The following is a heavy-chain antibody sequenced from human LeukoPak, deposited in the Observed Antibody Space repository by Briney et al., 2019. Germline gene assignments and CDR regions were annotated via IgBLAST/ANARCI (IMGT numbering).Heavy chain of an antibody. V-gene: IGHV1-3*01. D-gene: IGHD3-22*01. CDR2: INAGNGDT. CDR1: GYTFTSYA. CDR3: ASFPSTYYYDSSGYSDAFDI. J-gene: IGHJ3*02. Sequence: ASVKVSCKASGYTFTSYAMHWVRQAPGQRLEWMGWINAGNGDTKYSQKLQGRVTITRDTSASTAYMELSSLRSEDTAVYYCASFPSTYYYDSSGYSDAFDIWGQGTMVTVSS.